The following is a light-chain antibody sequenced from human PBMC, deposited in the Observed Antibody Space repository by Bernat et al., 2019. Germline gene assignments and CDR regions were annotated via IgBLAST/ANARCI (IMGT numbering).Light chain of an antibody. CDR2: KAS. V-gene: IGKV1-5*03. J-gene: IGKJ1*01. CDR3: QQYYNYPWT. CDR1: QSISSF. Sequence: DIHLTQSPSTLSASVGERVTITCRASQSISSFLAWYQQKPGEAPNLLIYKASSLQSGVPSRFSGSESGTEFTLTISSLQPDDFATYYCQQYYNYPWTFGQGTKLEVK.